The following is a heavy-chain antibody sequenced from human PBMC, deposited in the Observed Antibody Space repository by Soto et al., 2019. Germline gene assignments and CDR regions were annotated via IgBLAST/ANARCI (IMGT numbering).Heavy chain of an antibody. D-gene: IGHD3-22*01. CDR3: ARDPGSGSINGSGYYRY. CDR1: GFTFSSYA. CDR2: ISYDGSNK. V-gene: IGHV3-30-3*01. Sequence: QVQLVESGGGVVQPGRSLRLSCAASGFTFSSYAMHWVRQAPGKGLEWVAVISYDGSNKYYADSVKGRFTISRDNSKNTLYLQMNSLRAEDTAVYYCARDPGSGSINGSGYYRYWGQGTLVTVSS. J-gene: IGHJ4*02.